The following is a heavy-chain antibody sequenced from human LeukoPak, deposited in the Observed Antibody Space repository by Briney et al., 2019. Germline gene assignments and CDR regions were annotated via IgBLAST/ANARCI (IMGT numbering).Heavy chain of an antibody. D-gene: IGHD1-26*01. CDR1: GGTFSSYA. Sequence: ASVKVSCKASGGTFSSYAISWVRQATGQGLEWMGWMNPNSGNTGYAQKFQGRVTMTRNTSISTAYMELSSLRSDDTAVYYCARDGVWWELLRTFDYWGQGTLVTVSS. J-gene: IGHJ4*02. CDR2: MNPNSGNT. CDR3: ARDGVWWELLRTFDY. V-gene: IGHV1-8*02.